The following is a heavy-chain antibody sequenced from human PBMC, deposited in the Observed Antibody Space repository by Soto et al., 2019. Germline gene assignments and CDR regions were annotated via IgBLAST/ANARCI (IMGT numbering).Heavy chain of an antibody. V-gene: IGHV3-30-3*01. CDR3: ARDSKTYYYDSSGYYSDAFDI. CDR2: ISYDGSNK. CDR1: GFTFSSYA. Sequence: QVQLVESGGGVVQPGRSLRLSCAASGFTFSSYAMHWVRQAPGKGLEWVAVISYDGSNKYYADSVKGRFTISRDNSKNTLYLQMNSLRAEDTAVYYCARDSKTYYYDSSGYYSDAFDIWGQGTMVTVSS. D-gene: IGHD3-22*01. J-gene: IGHJ3*02.